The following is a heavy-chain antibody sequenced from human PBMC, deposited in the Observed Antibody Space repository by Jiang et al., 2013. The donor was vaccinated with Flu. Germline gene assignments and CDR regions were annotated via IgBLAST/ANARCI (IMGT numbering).Heavy chain of an antibody. CDR1: GFTFSSYA. J-gene: IGHJ3*02. CDR2: ISGSGGST. D-gene: IGHD1-26*01. CDR3: AKSNRGSYAGAAFDI. Sequence: GLVQPGGSLRLSCAASGFTFSSYAMSWVRQAPGKGLEWVSGISGSGGSTYYADSVKGRFTISRDNSKNTLYLQMHSLRPENTAVYYCAKSNRGSYAGAAFDIWGQGTMVTVSS. V-gene: IGHV3-23*01.